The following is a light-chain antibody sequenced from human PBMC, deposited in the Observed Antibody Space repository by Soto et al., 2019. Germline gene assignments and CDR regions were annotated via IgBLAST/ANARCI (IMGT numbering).Light chain of an antibody. CDR2: KVS. Sequence: DVVMTQSPLSLPVTLGQPASISCRSSQSLVYSDGNTYLNWFQQRPGQSPRRLIYKVSNRDSGVPDRFSGSGSVTDFTLKISRVEAEYVGVYYCMQGTHWPSYTFGQGTKLEIK. CDR3: MQGTHWPSYT. J-gene: IGKJ2*01. CDR1: QSLVYSDGNTY. V-gene: IGKV2-30*01.